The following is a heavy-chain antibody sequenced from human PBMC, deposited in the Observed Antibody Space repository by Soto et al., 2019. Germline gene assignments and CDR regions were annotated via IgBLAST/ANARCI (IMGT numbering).Heavy chain of an antibody. J-gene: IGHJ6*02. D-gene: IGHD3-10*01. Sequence: SVKVSCKASGGTFSSYTISWVRQAPGQGLEWMGRIIPILGIANYAQKFQGRVTITADKSTSTAYMELSSLRSEDTAVYYCARAHHQVGSGSYYNVNYYYGMDVWGQGTTVTVSS. CDR3: ARAHHQVGSGSYYNVNYYYGMDV. CDR1: GGTFSSYT. V-gene: IGHV1-69*02. CDR2: IIPILGIA.